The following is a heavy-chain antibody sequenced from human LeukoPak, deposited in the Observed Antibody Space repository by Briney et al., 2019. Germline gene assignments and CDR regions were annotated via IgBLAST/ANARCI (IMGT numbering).Heavy chain of an antibody. Sequence: SETLSLTCAVYGGSFSGYYWSWIRQPPGKGLEWIGKINHSGSTNYNPSLKSRVTISVDTSKNQFSLKLSSVTAADTAVYYCATSDYGDYKLDYWGQGTLVTVSS. V-gene: IGHV4-34*01. J-gene: IGHJ4*02. CDR2: INHSGST. D-gene: IGHD4-17*01. CDR1: GGSFSGYY. CDR3: ATSDYGDYKLDY.